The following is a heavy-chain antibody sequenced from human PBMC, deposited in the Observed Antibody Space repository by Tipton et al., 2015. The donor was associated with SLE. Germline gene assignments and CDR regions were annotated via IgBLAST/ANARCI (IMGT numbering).Heavy chain of an antibody. CDR2: IYSRGTP. CDR3: ARAGIVTVATTLGAVSFDP. J-gene: IGHJ5*02. Sequence: SWIRHSPGKGLDWIGYIYSRGTPYYSPSLKNRVTRSLDTSGNQFSLELKSVTAADTAVYYCARAGIVTVATTLGAVSFDPWGQGTQVTVSS. V-gene: IGHV4-31*02. D-gene: IGHD1-26*01.